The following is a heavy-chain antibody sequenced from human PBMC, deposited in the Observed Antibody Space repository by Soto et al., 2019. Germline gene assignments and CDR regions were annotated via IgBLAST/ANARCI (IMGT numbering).Heavy chain of an antibody. V-gene: IGHV4-59*08. CDR1: GGSISSYY. CDR3: ARHRFENGIAFDY. CDR2: IYYSGST. J-gene: IGHJ4*02. Sequence: SETLSLTCTVSGGSISSYYWSWIRQPPGKGLEWIGYIYYSGSTNYNPSLKSRVTISVDTSKNQFSLKLSSVTAADTAVYYCARHRFENGIAFDYWGQGTLVTVSS. D-gene: IGHD3-3*01.